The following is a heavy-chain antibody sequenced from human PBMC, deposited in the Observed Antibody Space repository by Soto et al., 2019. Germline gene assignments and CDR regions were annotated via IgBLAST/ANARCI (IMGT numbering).Heavy chain of an antibody. Sequence: SETLSLTCTVSGGSISSYCWSWIRQPPGKGLEWIGYIYHSGSTNYNPSLKSRVTISVDTSKNQFSLKLSSVTAADTAVYYCASIPYYYDSSGLFDYWGQGTLVTVSS. CDR3: ASIPYYYDSSGLFDY. CDR2: IYHSGST. CDR1: GGSISSYC. V-gene: IGHV4-59*12. J-gene: IGHJ4*02. D-gene: IGHD3-22*01.